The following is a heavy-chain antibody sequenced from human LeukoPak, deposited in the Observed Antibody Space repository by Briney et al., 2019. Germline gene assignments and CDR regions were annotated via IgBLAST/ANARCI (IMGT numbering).Heavy chain of an antibody. CDR2: ISGSGGST. CDR1: GFTFSSYW. CDR3: AKDLGGYYDSSGYYWDAFDI. Sequence: GGSLRLSCAASGFTFSSYWMSWVRQAPGKGLEWVSAISGSGGSTYYADSVKGRFTISRDNSKNTLYLQMNSLRAEDTAVYYCAKDLGGYYDSSGYYWDAFDIWGQGTMVTVSS. V-gene: IGHV3-23*01. J-gene: IGHJ3*02. D-gene: IGHD3-22*01.